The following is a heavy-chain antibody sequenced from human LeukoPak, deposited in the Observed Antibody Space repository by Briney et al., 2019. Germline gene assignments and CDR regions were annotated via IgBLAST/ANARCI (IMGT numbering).Heavy chain of an antibody. CDR3: AGLGGGSTIYAFDI. CDR1: GFTFSSYA. V-gene: IGHV3-30-3*01. Sequence: PGRSLRLSCAASGFTFSSYAMHWVRQAPGKGLEWVAVISYDGSNKYYADSVKGRFTISRDNSKNTLYLQMNSLRAEDTAVYYCAGLGGGSTIYAFDIWGQGTMVT. J-gene: IGHJ3*02. CDR2: ISYDGSNK. D-gene: IGHD5/OR15-5a*01.